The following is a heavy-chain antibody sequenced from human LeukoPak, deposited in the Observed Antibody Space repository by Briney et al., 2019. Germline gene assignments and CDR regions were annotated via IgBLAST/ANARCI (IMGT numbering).Heavy chain of an antibody. V-gene: IGHV1-18*01. J-gene: IGHJ4*02. CDR3: ARGDDSSGFRREGFDY. CDR2: ISAYNGNT. CDR1: GYTFTSYG. D-gene: IGHD3-22*01. Sequence: ASVTVSCKASGYTFTSYGISWVRQAPGQGLEWMGWISAYNGNTNYAQKLQGRVTMTTDTSTSTAYMELRSLRSDDTAVYYCARGDDSSGFRREGFDYWGQGTLVTVSS.